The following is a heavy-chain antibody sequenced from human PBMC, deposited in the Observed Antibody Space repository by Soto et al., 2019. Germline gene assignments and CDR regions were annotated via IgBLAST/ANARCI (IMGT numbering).Heavy chain of an antibody. Sequence: EVQLVESGGGLVQPGRSLRLSCAASGFTYDDYDMHWVRQAPGKSLEWVSAISWNSGRTAYADSVKGLFTISRDNAKKPLYLQRNSLRAEDTALYHCAKGRGGSYGGDSFDYWGQGTLVTVSS. V-gene: IGHV3-9*01. D-gene: IGHD1-26*01. CDR3: AKGRGGSYGGDSFDY. CDR1: GFTYDDYD. J-gene: IGHJ4*02. CDR2: ISWNSGRT.